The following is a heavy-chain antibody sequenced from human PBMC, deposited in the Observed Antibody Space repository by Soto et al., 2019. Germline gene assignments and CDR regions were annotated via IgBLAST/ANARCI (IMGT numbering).Heavy chain of an antibody. D-gene: IGHD5-12*01. CDR2: ISYDGSNK. V-gene: IGHV3-30*03. CDR1: GFTFSSYG. Sequence: QVQLVESGGGVVQPGRSLRLSCAASGFTFSSYGMHWVRQAPGKGLEWVAVISYDGSNKYYADSVKGRFTISRENSKNMVNRQMNSIRAGVTDVYYCVRPWLYGMDVWGQGTTVTDSS. CDR3: VRPWLYGMDV. J-gene: IGHJ6*02.